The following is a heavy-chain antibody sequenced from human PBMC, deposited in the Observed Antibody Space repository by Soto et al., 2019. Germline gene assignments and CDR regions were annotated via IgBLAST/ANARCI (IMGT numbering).Heavy chain of an antibody. D-gene: IGHD3-16*01. CDR1: GYTFNFYG. Sequence: GASVKVSCKASGYTFNFYGITWVLQSPLQGLEWMGWISGFNGNTNYAADLQGRVTMTTDTSTSTAYMELRGLRSDDTAVYYCARIGVSSGHESPDFDSWGQGTLVTVSS. J-gene: IGHJ4*02. CDR2: ISGFNGNT. CDR3: ARIGVSSGHESPDFDS. V-gene: IGHV1-18*01.